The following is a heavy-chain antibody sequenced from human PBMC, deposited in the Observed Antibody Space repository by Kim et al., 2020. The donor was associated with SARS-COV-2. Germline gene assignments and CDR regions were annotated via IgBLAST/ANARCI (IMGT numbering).Heavy chain of an antibody. CDR2: IYHSGST. D-gene: IGHD2-15*01. Sequence: SETLSLTCAVSGGSISSSNWWSWVRQPPGKGLEWIGEIYHSGSTNYNPSLKSRVTISVDKSKNQFSLKLSSVTAADTAVYYCSRYCSGGSCYYYYYGMDVWGQGTTVTVSS. V-gene: IGHV4-4*02. J-gene: IGHJ6*02. CDR1: GGSISSSNW. CDR3: SRYCSGGSCYYYYYGMDV.